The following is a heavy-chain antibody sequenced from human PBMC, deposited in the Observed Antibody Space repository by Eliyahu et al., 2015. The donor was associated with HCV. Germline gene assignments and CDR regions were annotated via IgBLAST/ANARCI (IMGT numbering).Heavy chain of an antibody. Sequence: EVQLLESGGGLVQPGGSLRLSCSASGXTFXXXALXWVRXAPGKGLGWVSAISGSGGSTXYADSVKGRFTISRDNSKNTLYLQMNSLRAEDTAVYYCAKDQVTFPFGEFYYYYGMDVWGQGTTVTVSS. V-gene: IGHV3-23*01. CDR1: GXTFXXXA. CDR3: AKDQVTFPFGEFYYYYGMDV. J-gene: IGHJ6*02. CDR2: ISGSGGST. D-gene: IGHD3-10*01.